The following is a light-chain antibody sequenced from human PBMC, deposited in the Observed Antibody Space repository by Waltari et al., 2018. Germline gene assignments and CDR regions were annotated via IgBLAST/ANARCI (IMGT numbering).Light chain of an antibody. Sequence: DVQLTQSPSTLSASVGDRVTITCRASQSIGGWLAWYQQKPGKAPKFLIYEAATLETGVPSRFSGSVSGTEFTLTITSLQPDDFATYYCQQYDTDPWTFGQGTKVE. CDR2: EAA. J-gene: IGKJ1*01. CDR3: QQYDTDPWT. CDR1: QSIGGW. V-gene: IGKV1-5*03.